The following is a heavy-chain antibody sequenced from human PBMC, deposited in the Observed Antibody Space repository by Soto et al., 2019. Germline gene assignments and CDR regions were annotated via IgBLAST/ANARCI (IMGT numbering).Heavy chain of an antibody. CDR3: AKVAILSGYSISDY. CDR2: ITISGNRI. Sequence: EVQLSESGGGSVQPGGSLRLSCAASGFTLSNFAMSWVRQAPGKGLEWVSIITISGNRIYYADSVKGRFTISRDNSKNTLYLQMDSLRAEDTALYYCAKVAILSGYSISDYRGQGTLVTVSS. CDR1: GFTLSNFA. J-gene: IGHJ4*02. V-gene: IGHV3-23*01. D-gene: IGHD3-9*01.